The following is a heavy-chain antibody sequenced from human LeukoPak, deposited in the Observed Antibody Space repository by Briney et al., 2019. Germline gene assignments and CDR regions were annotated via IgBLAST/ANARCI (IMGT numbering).Heavy chain of an antibody. CDR2: IYYSGST. Sequence: SETLSLTCTVSGGSISSYYWSWIRQPPGKGLEWIGYIYYSGSTNYNPSLKSRVTISVDTSKNQFSLKLSSVTAADTAVYYCARSEVVPAASFDYWGQGTLVTVSS. J-gene: IGHJ4*02. CDR1: GGSISSYY. V-gene: IGHV4-59*12. CDR3: ARSEVVPAASFDY. D-gene: IGHD2-2*01.